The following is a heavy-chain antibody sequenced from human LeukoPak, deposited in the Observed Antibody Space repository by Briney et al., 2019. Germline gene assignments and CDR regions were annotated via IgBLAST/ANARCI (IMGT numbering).Heavy chain of an antibody. Sequence: GASVKVSCKASGYTFTGYYMHWVRQAPGQGLEWMGWINPNSGGTNYAQKFQGRVTMTRDTSISTAYMELSRLRSDDTAVYYCAREGFEYSSSSDGWAPSPPFDYWGQGTLVTVSS. V-gene: IGHV1-2*02. CDR1: GYTFTGYY. CDR2: INPNSGGT. J-gene: IGHJ4*02. D-gene: IGHD6-6*01. CDR3: AREGFEYSSSSDGWAPSPPFDY.